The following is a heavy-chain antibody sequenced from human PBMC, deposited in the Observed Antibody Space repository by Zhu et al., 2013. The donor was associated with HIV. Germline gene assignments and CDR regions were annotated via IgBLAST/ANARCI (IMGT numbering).Heavy chain of an antibody. CDR2: ISYDGSNK. J-gene: IGHJ3*01. D-gene: IGHD7-27*01. V-gene: IGHV3-30-3*01. CDR1: GFTFSSYA. CDR3: VRGSGAF. Sequence: VQLVESGGGVVQPGRSLRLSCAASGFTFSSYAMHWVRQAPGKGLEWVAVISYDGSNKYYADSVKGRFTISRDNSKNTLYLQMNSLRAEDTAVYYCVRGSGAFWGRGTRVTVSS.